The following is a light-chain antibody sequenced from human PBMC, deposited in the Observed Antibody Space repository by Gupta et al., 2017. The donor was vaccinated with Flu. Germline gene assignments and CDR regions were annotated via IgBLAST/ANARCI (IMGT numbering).Light chain of an antibody. CDR1: SSDVGGYEY. J-gene: IGLJ2*01. V-gene: IGLV2-14*01. CDR3: SSYSTRRTLNV. Sequence: QSALTQPASVSGSPGQSITISCTGTSSDVGGYEYVSWYQQHPGKAPKLMIYEVSNRPSGVANRLYGSKSGNTASLTSSGLQAEDEADYYCSSYSTRRTLNVFGGGTKVTVL. CDR2: EVS.